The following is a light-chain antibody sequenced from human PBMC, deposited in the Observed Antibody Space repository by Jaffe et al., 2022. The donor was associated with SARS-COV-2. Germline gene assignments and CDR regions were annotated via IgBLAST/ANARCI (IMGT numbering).Light chain of an antibody. CDR3: QQSFNTPRT. Sequence: DIQMTQSPSSLSASVGDRVTLTCRASQSITTYLNWYQQKPGKAPKLLIYGASSLQSGVPSRFSGSGSGTDFTLTISSLQPEDFATYYCQQSFNTPRTFGRGTKVEVK. J-gene: IGKJ1*01. CDR1: QSITTY. CDR2: GAS. V-gene: IGKV1-39*01.